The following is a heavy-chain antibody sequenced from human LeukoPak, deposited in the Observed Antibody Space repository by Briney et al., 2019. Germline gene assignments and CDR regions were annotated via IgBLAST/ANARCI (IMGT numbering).Heavy chain of an antibody. CDR1: GFTFSSCA. CDR3: AKLSRIAAAGPQDY. D-gene: IGHD6-13*01. J-gene: IGHJ4*02. CDR2: ISGSGDST. Sequence: PGGSLRLSCAASGFTFSSCAMSWVRQAPGKGLEWVSAISGSGDSTFYADSVKGRFTISRDNSKNTLYLQMNSLRAEDTAVYYCAKLSRIAAAGPQDYSGQGTLVTVSS. V-gene: IGHV3-23*01.